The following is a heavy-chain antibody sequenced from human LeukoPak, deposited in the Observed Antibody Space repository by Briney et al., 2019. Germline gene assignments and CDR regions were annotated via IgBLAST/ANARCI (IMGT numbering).Heavy chain of an antibody. J-gene: IGHJ4*02. CDR1: GFTFSSYA. V-gene: IGHV3-23*01. Sequence: GGSLRLSCAASGFTFSSYAMSWVPQAPGKGLEWVSAISGSGGSTYYADSVKGRFTISRDNSKNTLYLQMNSLRAEDTAVYYCAKPHMITFGGIIVPDFDYWGQGTLVTVSS. CDR2: ISGSGGST. CDR3: AKPHMITFGGIIVPDFDY. D-gene: IGHD3-16*02.